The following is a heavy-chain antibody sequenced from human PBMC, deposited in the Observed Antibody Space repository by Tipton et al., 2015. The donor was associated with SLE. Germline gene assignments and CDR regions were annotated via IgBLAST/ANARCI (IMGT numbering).Heavy chain of an antibody. Sequence: SLRLSCAASGFTFSNYWMTWVCQTPGKGLEWVANIKQDGSEKYYVDSVKGRFTISRDNAKNSLYLQMNSLRAEDTALYYCTRDPRWLDYWGQGTLVTVSS. CDR2: IKQDGSEK. CDR3: TRDPRWLDY. CDR1: GFTFSNYW. J-gene: IGHJ4*02. D-gene: IGHD4-23*01. V-gene: IGHV3-7*01.